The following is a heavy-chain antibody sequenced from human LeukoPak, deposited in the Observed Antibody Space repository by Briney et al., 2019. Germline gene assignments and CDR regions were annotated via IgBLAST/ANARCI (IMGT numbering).Heavy chain of an antibody. CDR1: GGSISSSSYY. Sequence: PSETLSLTCTVSGGSISSSSYYWGWIRQPPGKGLEWIGSIYYSGSTYYNPSLKSRVTMSVDTSKNQFSLKLSSVTAADTAVYYCARYCSSTSCYAGPYDAFDIWGQGTMVTVSS. J-gene: IGHJ3*02. D-gene: IGHD2-2*01. CDR2: IYYSGST. V-gene: IGHV4-39*01. CDR3: ARYCSSTSCYAGPYDAFDI.